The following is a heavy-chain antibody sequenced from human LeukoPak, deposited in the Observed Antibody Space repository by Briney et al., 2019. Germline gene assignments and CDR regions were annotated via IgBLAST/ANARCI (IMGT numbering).Heavy chain of an antibody. Sequence: GGSLRLSCAASGFIFSRYKMNWVRQAPGKGLEWVSSISTTGGSIYYADSVRGRFTISRDNANNSLYLQMNSLRAEDTAVYYCARVSGKQWPGTERFDYWGQGTLVTVSS. CDR1: GFIFSRYK. CDR2: ISTTGGSI. CDR3: ARVSGKQWPGTERFDY. D-gene: IGHD6-19*01. V-gene: IGHV3-21*04. J-gene: IGHJ4*02.